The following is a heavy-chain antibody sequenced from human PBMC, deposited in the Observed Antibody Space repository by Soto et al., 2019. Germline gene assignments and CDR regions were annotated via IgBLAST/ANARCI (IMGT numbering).Heavy chain of an antibody. J-gene: IGHJ5*02. V-gene: IGHV4-34*01. CDR3: ARGPTVTTSSTAWFDP. D-gene: IGHD4-17*01. CDR2: INHSGST. Sequence: SETLSLTCAVYGGSFSGYYWSWIRQPPGKGLEWIGEINHSGSTNYNPSLKSRVTISVDTSKNQFSLKLSSVTAADTAVYYCARGPTVTTSSTAWFDPWGQGTLVTVSS. CDR1: GGSFSGYY.